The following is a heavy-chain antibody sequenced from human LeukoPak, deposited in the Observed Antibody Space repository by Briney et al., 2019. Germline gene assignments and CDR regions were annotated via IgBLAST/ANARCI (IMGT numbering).Heavy chain of an antibody. CDR3: ARVGYCSSTSCYRPLNYYYYMDV. CDR2: INPSGGST. Sequence: GASVKVSCKASGYTFTSYYMHWVRQATGQWLEWMGIINPSGGSTSYAQKFQGRVTMTRDTSTSTVYMELSSLRSEDTAVYYCARVGYCSSTSCYRPLNYYYYMDVWDKGTTVTVSS. D-gene: IGHD2-2*01. J-gene: IGHJ6*03. CDR1: GYTFTSYY. V-gene: IGHV1-46*01.